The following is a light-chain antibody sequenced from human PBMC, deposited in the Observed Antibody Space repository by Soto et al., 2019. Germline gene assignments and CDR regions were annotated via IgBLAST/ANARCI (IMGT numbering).Light chain of an antibody. V-gene: IGLV2-11*01. CDR2: DVS. CDR3: CSYAGGPDV. Sequence: QSALTQPRSVSGSPGQSVAISCTGTSSDVGAYNYVSWYQQHPGKAPKVIIYDVSKRPSGVPDRFSGSKSGNTASLTISGLQAEDDADYYWCSYAGGPDVFGTGTKVTVL. J-gene: IGLJ1*01. CDR1: SSDVGAYNY.